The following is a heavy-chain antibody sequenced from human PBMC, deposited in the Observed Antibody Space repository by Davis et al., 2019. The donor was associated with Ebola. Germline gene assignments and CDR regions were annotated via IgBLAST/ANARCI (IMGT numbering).Heavy chain of an antibody. V-gene: IGHV1-18*01. CDR2: ISAYNGNT. CDR1: GYTFTSYG. CDR3: ARELGCSGGSCYFDY. J-gene: IGHJ4*02. D-gene: IGHD2-15*01. Sequence: ASVKVSCKASGYTFTSYGISWVRQAPGQGLEWMGWISAYNGNTNYAQKLQGRVTMTTDTSTSTAYMELRSLRSDHTAVYYCARELGCSGGSCYFDYWGQGTLVTVSS.